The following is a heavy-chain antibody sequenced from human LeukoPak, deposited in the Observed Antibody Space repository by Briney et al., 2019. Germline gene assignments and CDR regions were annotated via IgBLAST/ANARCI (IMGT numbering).Heavy chain of an antibody. J-gene: IGHJ6*02. CDR2: ISYDGSNK. CDR3: ARASVAGTDGYYYYGMDV. Sequence: GGSLRLSCAASGFTVSSYAMHWVRQAPGKGLEWVAVISYDGSNKYYADSVKGRFTISRDNSKNTLYLQMNSLRAEDTAVYHCARASVAGTDGYYYYGMDVWGQGTTVTVSS. V-gene: IGHV3-30*04. CDR1: GFTVSSYA. D-gene: IGHD6-19*01.